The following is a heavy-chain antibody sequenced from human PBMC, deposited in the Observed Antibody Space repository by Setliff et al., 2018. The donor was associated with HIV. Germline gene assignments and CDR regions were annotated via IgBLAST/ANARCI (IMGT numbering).Heavy chain of an antibody. CDR1: GYAFGSYD. CDR2: MNPTSGNT. Sequence: VKVSCKASGYAFGSYDIHWVRQVSGQGLEWVAWMNPTSGNTGSAQRFQGRVAMTRNTSITTAYLEVKSLNHDDTAIYYCARRFGYSYGFWFFEDWGQGTRVTVFS. D-gene: IGHD5-12*01. CDR3: ARRFGYSYGFWFFED. V-gene: IGHV1-8*02. J-gene: IGHJ4*02.